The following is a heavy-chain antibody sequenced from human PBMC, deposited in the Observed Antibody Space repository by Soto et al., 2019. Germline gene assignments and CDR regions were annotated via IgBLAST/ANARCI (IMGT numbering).Heavy chain of an antibody. Sequence: SETLSLTCSLYSGSLSGYYWSWIRQPPGRGLEWIGEISPSGTTNYSPSLKSRVSISVDTSKNQFSLNLTSLTAADTAVYYCARAPKVSGSAQTRPDFWGQGSLVTVSS. D-gene: IGHD6-6*01. CDR2: ISPSGTT. J-gene: IGHJ4*02. V-gene: IGHV4-34*01. CDR1: SGSLSGYY. CDR3: ARAPKVSGSAQTRPDF.